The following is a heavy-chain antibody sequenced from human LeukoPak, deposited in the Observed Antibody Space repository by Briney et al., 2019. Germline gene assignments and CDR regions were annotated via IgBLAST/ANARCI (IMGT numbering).Heavy chain of an antibody. Sequence: PGGSLRLSCAASGFTFSSYWMSWVRQAPGKGLEWVANIKKDGSEKYYVDSVKGRFTISRDNAKNSLYLQMNSLRVEDSAVYYCATDLIHYYASGAKTWGQGTLVTVSS. J-gene: IGHJ5*02. V-gene: IGHV3-7*01. D-gene: IGHD3-10*01. CDR3: ATDLIHYYASGAKT. CDR2: IKKDGSEK. CDR1: GFTFSSYW.